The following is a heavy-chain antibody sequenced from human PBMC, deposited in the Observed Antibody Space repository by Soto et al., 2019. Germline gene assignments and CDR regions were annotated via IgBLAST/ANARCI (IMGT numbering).Heavy chain of an antibody. J-gene: IGHJ3*02. CDR1: GYTFTSYY. Sequence: ASVKVSCKASGYTFTSYYMHWLLQAPGQGLEWMGIINPSGGSTSYAQKFQGRVTMTRDTSTSTVYMELSSLRSEDTAVYYCARDLDYPNPSDAFDIWGQGTMVTVSS. V-gene: IGHV1-46*03. CDR2: INPSGGST. D-gene: IGHD4-17*01. CDR3: ARDLDYPNPSDAFDI.